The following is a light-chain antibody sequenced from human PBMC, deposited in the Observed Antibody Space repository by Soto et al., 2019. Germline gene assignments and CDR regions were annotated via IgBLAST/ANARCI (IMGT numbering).Light chain of an antibody. CDR1: QSVSSN. CDR3: QQYNNWPQT. Sequence: EIVLTQSPGTLSLSPGERATLSCRASQSVSSNNLAWYQQRPGQAPRVVIYGASTRATGIPARFSGSGSGTEFTLTITSLQSEDFAVYSCQQYNNWPQTFGQGTKVDIK. J-gene: IGKJ1*01. V-gene: IGKV3-15*01. CDR2: GAS.